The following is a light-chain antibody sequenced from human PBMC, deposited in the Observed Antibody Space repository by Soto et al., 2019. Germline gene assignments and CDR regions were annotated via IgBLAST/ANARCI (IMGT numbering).Light chain of an antibody. CDR2: KSS. J-gene: IGKJ1*01. V-gene: IGKV1-5*03. CDR1: QSISSW. Sequence: DIQMTQSPSTLSASVGDRITITCRASQSISSWLAWYQQKPGKASNLLIYKSSSSESGVPSRFSGSGSGTEFTLTISSLQPYDAATYYCQQDESGWTFGQGPKVEIK. CDR3: QQDESGWT.